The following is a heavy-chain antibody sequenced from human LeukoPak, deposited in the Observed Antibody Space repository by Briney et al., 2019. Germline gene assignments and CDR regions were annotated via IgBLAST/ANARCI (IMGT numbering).Heavy chain of an antibody. CDR2: VYFSGST. CDR1: GGSVSSGSFY. D-gene: IGHD3-3*01. Sequence: SETLSLTCTVSGGSVSSGSFYRSWIRQPPGKGLEWIGCVYFSGSTNYNPSLKSRVTMSVDTSKSHFSLKLSSVTAADTAVYYCARGRFFAGGAFYFDHWGQGTLVTVSS. J-gene: IGHJ4*02. V-gene: IGHV4-61*01. CDR3: ARGRFFAGGAFYFDH.